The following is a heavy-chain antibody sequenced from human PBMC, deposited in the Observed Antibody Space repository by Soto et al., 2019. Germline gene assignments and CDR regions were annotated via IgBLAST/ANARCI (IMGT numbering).Heavy chain of an antibody. V-gene: IGHV1-69*01. J-gene: IGHJ3*02. Sequence: QVQLVQSGAEVKKPGSSVKVSCKASGGTFSSYAISWVRQAPGQGLEWMGGIIPIFGTANYAQKFQGRVTITADDSTSTAYMELSSLRSEDTDVYYCAMYYYDSSGQTDAFDIWGQGTMVTVSS. CDR2: IIPIFGTA. CDR1: GGTFSSYA. CDR3: AMYYYDSSGQTDAFDI. D-gene: IGHD3-22*01.